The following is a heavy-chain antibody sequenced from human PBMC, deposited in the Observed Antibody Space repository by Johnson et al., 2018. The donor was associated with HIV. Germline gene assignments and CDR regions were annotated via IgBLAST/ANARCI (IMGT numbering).Heavy chain of an antibody. Sequence: VQLVESGGGVVQPGTSLRLSCAASGFTFTTSAMSWVRQAPGKGLEWVSAISDSGDNTYYADSVRGRFTISRDNSKNTLYLQMNSLRAEDTAVYYCARDNGAVAGPEGAFDIWGQGTMVTVSS. CDR1: GFTFTTSA. CDR3: ARDNGAVAGPEGAFDI. CDR2: ISDSGDNT. V-gene: IGHV3-23*04. D-gene: IGHD6-19*01. J-gene: IGHJ3*02.